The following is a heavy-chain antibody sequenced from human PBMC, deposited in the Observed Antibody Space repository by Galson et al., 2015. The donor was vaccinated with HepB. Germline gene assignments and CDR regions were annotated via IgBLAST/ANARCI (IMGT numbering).Heavy chain of an antibody. CDR1: GFTFSSYW. V-gene: IGHV3-74*01. J-gene: IGHJ6*02. CDR2: INSDGSST. Sequence: SLRLSCAASGFTFSSYWMHWVRQAPGKGLVWVSRINSDGSSTSYADSVKGRFTISRDNAMNALYLQMNSLRAEDTAVYYCARALMTYGDYPHYYYYGMDVWGQGTTVTVSS. CDR3: ARALMTYGDYPHYYYYGMDV. D-gene: IGHD4-17*01.